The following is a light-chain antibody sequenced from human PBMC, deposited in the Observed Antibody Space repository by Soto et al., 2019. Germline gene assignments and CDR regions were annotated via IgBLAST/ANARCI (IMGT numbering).Light chain of an antibody. J-gene: IGKJ3*01. CDR2: GAS. CDR1: QSVSSSY. CDR3: QHIFT. Sequence: EIVLTQSPGTLSLSPGERATLSCRASQSVSSSYLAWYQQKPGQAPRLLIYGASSRATGIPDRFSGSGSGTDFTLTISRLEPEDFAVYYCQHIFTFGPGTKVDIK. V-gene: IGKV3-20*01.